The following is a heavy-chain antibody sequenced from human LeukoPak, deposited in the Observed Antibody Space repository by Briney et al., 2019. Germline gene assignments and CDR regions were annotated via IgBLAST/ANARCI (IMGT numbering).Heavy chain of an antibody. D-gene: IGHD6-13*01. V-gene: IGHV3-66*01. CDR3: AGGIAAAGDAFDI. CDR1: GFTVSSNY. J-gene: IGHJ3*02. Sequence: GGSLRLSCAASGFTVSSNYMSWVRQAPGKGLEWVSVIYSGGSTYYADSVKGRFTISRDNSKNTLYLQMNSLRAEDTAVYYCAGGIAAAGDAFDIWAKGQWSPSLQ. CDR2: IYSGGST.